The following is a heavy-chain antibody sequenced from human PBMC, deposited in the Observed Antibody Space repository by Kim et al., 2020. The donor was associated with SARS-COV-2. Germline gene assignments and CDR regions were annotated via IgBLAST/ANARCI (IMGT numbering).Heavy chain of an antibody. V-gene: IGHV3-7*01. CDR1: GFTFSSYW. CDR3: ARGSGSAATRYYYYYGMDV. D-gene: IGHD2-15*01. Sequence: GGSLRLSCAASGFTFSSYWMSWVRQAPGKGLEWVANIKQDGSEKYYVDSVKGRFTISRDNAKNSLYLQMNSLRAEDTAVYYCARGSGSAATRYYYYYGMDVWGQGTTVTVSS. CDR2: IKQDGSEK. J-gene: IGHJ6*02.